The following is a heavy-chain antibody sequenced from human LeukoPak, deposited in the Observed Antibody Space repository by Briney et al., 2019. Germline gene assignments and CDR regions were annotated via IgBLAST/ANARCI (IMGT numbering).Heavy chain of an antibody. V-gene: IGHV3-30*18. CDR1: GFPLTSYG. CDR3: AKDYQIVKVTTYFFDY. CDR2: ISYDGANK. Sequence: GRSLRLSCAASGFPLTSYGVHWVRQAPGKGLEWVAVISYDGANKFYADSVKGRFTISRDTSKNTLYLQMDSLRAEDTAVHYCAKDYQIVKVTTYFFDYWGQGVLVTVSS. J-gene: IGHJ4*02. D-gene: IGHD2/OR15-2a*01.